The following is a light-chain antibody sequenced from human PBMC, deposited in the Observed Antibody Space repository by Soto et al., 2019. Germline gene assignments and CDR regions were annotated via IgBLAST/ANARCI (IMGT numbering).Light chain of an antibody. Sequence: DIQMTQSPSTLSASVGDRVTITCRASQSISSWLAWYQQKPGKAPKLLIYKASSLESGVPSRFSGSGSGTAFTLTISSLQPDDFATFHCQHYNTYPWTFGQGTKVQIK. J-gene: IGKJ1*01. CDR1: QSISSW. CDR3: QHYNTYPWT. CDR2: KAS. V-gene: IGKV1-5*03.